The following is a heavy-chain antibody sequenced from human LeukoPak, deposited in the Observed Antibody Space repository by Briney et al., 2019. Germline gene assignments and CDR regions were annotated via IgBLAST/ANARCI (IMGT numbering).Heavy chain of an antibody. CDR1: GGTFSSYA. CDR2: IIPILGIA. J-gene: IGHJ5*02. V-gene: IGHV1-69*04. D-gene: IGHD2-2*01. CDR3: ARVGANCSSTSCSNWFDP. Sequence: SVKVSCKASGGTFSSYAISWVRQAPGQGLEWMERIIPILGIANYAQKFQGRVTITADKSTSTAYMELSSLRSEDTAVYYCARVGANCSSTSCSNWFDPWGQGTLVTVSS.